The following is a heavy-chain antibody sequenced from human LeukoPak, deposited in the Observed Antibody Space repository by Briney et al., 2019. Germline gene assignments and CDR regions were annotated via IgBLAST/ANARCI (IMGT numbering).Heavy chain of an antibody. V-gene: IGHV3-48*01. D-gene: IGHD3-22*01. CDR2: ISSSSSTI. CDR1: GFTFSSYG. J-gene: IGHJ3*02. Sequence: GGSLRLSCAASGFTFSSYGMSWVRQAPGKGLEWVSYISSSSSTIYYADSVKGRFTISRDNAKNSLYLQMNSLRAEDTAVYYCARDRGSSGYYYVPDAFDIWGQGTMVTVSS. CDR3: ARDRGSSGYYYVPDAFDI.